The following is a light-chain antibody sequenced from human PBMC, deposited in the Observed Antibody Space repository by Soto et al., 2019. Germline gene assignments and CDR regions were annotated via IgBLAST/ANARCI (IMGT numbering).Light chain of an antibody. J-gene: IGLJ2*01. CDR1: SSNIANNY. CDR3: GTWDSSLPGVV. Sequence: QSVLTQSPSVSAAPGQKVTISCSGSSSNIANNYVSWYQQLPGTAPKLLIFENNKRPSGIPDRFSGSKSGTSATLGITGLQTGDEAVYYCGTWDSSLPGVVFGGGTKVTVL. CDR2: ENN. V-gene: IGLV1-51*01.